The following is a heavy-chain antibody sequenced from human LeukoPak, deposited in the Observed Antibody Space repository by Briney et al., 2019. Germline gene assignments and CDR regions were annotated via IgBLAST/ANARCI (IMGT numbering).Heavy chain of an antibody. J-gene: IGHJ4*02. V-gene: IGHV1-2*02. CDR3: ARGADCSSTSCYSLPSGV. CDR2: INPTSGGT. Sequence: ASVKVSCKTSGYTFTDYYIHWVRQAPGQGLEWMGWINPTSGGTNYAQKFQGRVTVTRDTSISTAYMELSRLRSDDTAVYYCARGADCSSTSCYSLPSGVWGQGTLVTVSS. D-gene: IGHD2-2*01. CDR1: GYTFTDYY.